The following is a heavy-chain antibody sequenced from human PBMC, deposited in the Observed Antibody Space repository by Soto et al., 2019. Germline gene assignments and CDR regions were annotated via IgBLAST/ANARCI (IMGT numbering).Heavy chain of an antibody. D-gene: IGHD6-6*01. V-gene: IGHV4-30-4*01. CDR1: GGSISSGDYY. Sequence: PSETLSLTCTVSGGSISSGDYYWSWIRQPPGKGLEWIGYIYYSGSTYYNTSLKSRVTISVDTSKNQFSLKLSSVTAADTAVYYCARGVTLASQQLVNWFDHWGQGTLVTVSS. J-gene: IGHJ5*02. CDR3: ARGVTLASQQLVNWFDH. CDR2: IYYSGST.